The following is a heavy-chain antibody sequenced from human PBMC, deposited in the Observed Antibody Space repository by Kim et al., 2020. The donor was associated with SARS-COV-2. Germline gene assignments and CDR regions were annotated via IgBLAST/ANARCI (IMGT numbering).Heavy chain of an antibody. CDR1: GYTFTGYY. V-gene: IGHV1-2*02. J-gene: IGHJ6*02. Sequence: ASVKVSCKASGYTFTGYYMHWVRQAPGQGLEWMGWINPNSGGTNYAQKFQGRVTMTRDTSISTAYMELSRLRSDDTAVYYCATLYSSSWPRGYYYYYGMDVWGQGTTVTVSS. CDR2: INPNSGGT. D-gene: IGHD6-13*01. CDR3: ATLYSSSWPRGYYYYYGMDV.